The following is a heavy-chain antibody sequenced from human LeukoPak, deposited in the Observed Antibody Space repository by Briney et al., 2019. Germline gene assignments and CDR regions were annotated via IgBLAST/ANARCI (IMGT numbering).Heavy chain of an antibody. CDR1: GCTFSSHS. J-gene: IGHJ6*02. D-gene: IGHD5-12*01. CDR3: ATSHSGYDSYYYYGMDV. CDR2: ISSSSGYT. V-gene: IGHV3-21*06. Sequence: GGSLRLSCAASGCTFSSHSMNWVRQAPGKGLEWVSAISSSSGYTYYADSVKGRFTISRDNAKNSLSLQMNSLRAEDTAVYYCATSHSGYDSYYYYGMDVWGQGTTVTVSS.